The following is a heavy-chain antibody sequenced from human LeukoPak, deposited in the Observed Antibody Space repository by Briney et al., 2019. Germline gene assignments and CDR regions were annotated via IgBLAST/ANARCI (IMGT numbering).Heavy chain of an antibody. J-gene: IGHJ4*02. CDR3: ARDDGSSSWSWYYFDY. Sequence: FISXAXXXVRQAPXQGLXXXGGIIPIFGTPNYAQKFQGRVTITTDEYKSTAYMELSSLRSEDTAVYYCARDDGSSSWSWYYFDYWGQGTLVTVSS. V-gene: IGHV1-69*05. D-gene: IGHD6-13*01. CDR2: IIPIFGTP. CDR1: FISXA.